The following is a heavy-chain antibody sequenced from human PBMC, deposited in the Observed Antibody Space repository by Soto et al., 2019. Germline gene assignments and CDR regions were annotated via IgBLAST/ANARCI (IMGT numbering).Heavy chain of an antibody. D-gene: IGHD4-17*01. CDR1: GVTFNSYA. Sequence: GGSMRLASAASGVTFNSYAMYGVRQAPGKGLEWVAVISYDGSNKYYADSVKGRFTISRDNSKNTVYLQLNSLRAEDTAVYYCATPVTRLIAFGLWGQGTMVTVSS. V-gene: IGHV3-30*14. J-gene: IGHJ3*01. CDR2: ISYDGSNK. CDR3: ATPVTRLIAFGL.